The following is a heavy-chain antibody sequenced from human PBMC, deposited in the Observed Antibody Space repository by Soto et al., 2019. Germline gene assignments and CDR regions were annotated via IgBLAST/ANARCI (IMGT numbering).Heavy chain of an antibody. D-gene: IGHD3-10*02. J-gene: IGHJ4*02. CDR3: ARHFGSTKLGLQSGAAY. Sequence: PGESLKISCEGSGYSFMSYWIGWVRQVPGKGLEWMGAIYPGDSDTRYSPPLQGQVTISADRSINTAYLQWNTLEASDTAIYYFARHFGSTKLGLQSGAAYWGQGTMVTVSS. CDR1: GYSFMSYW. V-gene: IGHV5-51*01. CDR2: IYPGDSDT.